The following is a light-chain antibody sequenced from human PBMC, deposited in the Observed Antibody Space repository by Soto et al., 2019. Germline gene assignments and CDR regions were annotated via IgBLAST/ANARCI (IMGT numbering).Light chain of an antibody. CDR2: AAA. CDR3: QQGDKFPLT. CDR1: QDIGSR. V-gene: IGKV1-12*01. J-gene: IGKJ3*01. Sequence: DLQMTQSPSSLSASVGDRINISCRASQDIGSRLAWYQQKAGKAPKILIYAAASLYSGVPSRFSATFSGTHFTLTIYSLQPEDFATYSCQQGDKFPLTFGPGTKVDLK.